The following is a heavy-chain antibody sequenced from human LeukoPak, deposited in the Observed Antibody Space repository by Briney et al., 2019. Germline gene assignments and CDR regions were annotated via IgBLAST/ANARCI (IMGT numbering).Heavy chain of an antibody. CDR3: ARDDSSSLGGGYCYYGMDV. Sequence: GGSLRLSCAASGFTFTNYAMNWVRQAPGKGLEWVSYISSSGSTIYYADSVKGRFTISRDNAKNSLYLQMNSLRAEDTAVYYCARDDSSSLGGGYCYYGMDVWGQGTTVTVSS. CDR1: GFTFTNYA. J-gene: IGHJ6*02. D-gene: IGHD6-6*01. CDR2: ISSSGSTI. V-gene: IGHV3-48*03.